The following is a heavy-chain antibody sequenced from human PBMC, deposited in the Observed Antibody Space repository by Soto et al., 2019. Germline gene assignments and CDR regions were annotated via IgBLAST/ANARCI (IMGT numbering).Heavy chain of an antibody. D-gene: IGHD3-22*01. Sequence: GGSLRVSCAASGFTFSSYGMHWVRQAPGKGLEWVAVISYDGSNKYYADSVKGRFTISRDNSKNTLYLQMNSLRAEDTAVYYCVRDQLYYYDIFGRPLNGFDIWGQGTMVTVS. V-gene: IGHV3-30*03. CDR2: ISYDGSNK. CDR1: GFTFSSYG. J-gene: IGHJ3*02. CDR3: VRDQLYYYDIFGRPLNGFDI.